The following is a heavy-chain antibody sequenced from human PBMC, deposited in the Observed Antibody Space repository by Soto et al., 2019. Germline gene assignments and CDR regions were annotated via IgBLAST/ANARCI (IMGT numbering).Heavy chain of an antibody. V-gene: IGHV4-34*01. CDR3: AREGVPRRPYYFDY. CDR2: INHSGST. Sequence: SETLSLTCAVYGGSFSGYYWSWIRQPPGKGLEWIGEINHSGSTNYNPSLKSRVTISVDTSTNQFSLKLSSVTAADTAVYYCAREGVPRRPYYFDYLGQGTPVTVAS. D-gene: IGHD6-6*01. J-gene: IGHJ4*02. CDR1: GGSFSGYY.